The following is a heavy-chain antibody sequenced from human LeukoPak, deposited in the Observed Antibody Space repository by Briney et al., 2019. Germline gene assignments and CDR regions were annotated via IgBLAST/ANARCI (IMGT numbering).Heavy chain of an antibody. CDR2: IKQDGSEK. Sequence: PGGSLRLSCAASGFTFSSYWMSWVRQAPGKGLEWVASIKQDGSEKYCVDSVEGRFTISRDNANNSLYLQMNSLRADDTAVYYCARDIGLRKAAPPGWFDPWGQGALVTVSS. CDR3: ARDIGLRKAAPPGWFDP. J-gene: IGHJ5*02. CDR1: GFTFSSYW. D-gene: IGHD6-6*01. V-gene: IGHV3-7*01.